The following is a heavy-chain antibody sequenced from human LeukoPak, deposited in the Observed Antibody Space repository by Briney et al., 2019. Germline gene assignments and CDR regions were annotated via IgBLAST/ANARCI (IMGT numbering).Heavy chain of an antibody. D-gene: IGHD2-15*01. Sequence: SETLSLTCTVSGGSISSYYWSWIRQPAGKGLEWIGLIYTSGSTNYNPSLKSRVTISVDTSKNQFSLKLSSVTAADTAVYYCARGSRSGGTCYLFGPWGQGTLVTVSS. V-gene: IGHV4-4*07. CDR1: GGSISSYY. CDR2: IYTSGST. J-gene: IGHJ5*02. CDR3: ARGSRSGGTCYLFGP.